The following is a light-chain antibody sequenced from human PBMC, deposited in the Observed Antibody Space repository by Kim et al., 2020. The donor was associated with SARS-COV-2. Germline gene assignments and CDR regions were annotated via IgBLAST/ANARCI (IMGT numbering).Light chain of an antibody. Sequence: SVGDRVTITCQASQDISKYLNWYQQKPGKAPELLIYDSSTLETGVPSRFRGNGSATHYTFTITSLQPEDIATYYCQQYDNLPPLTFGGGTKVDIK. CDR3: QQYDNLPPLT. V-gene: IGKV1-33*01. J-gene: IGKJ4*01. CDR1: QDISKY. CDR2: DSS.